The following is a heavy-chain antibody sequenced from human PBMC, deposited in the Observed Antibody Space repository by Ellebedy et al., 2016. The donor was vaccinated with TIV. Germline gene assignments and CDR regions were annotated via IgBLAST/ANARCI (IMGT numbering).Heavy chain of an antibody. Sequence: AASVKVSCKASGGTFSSYAISWVRQAPGQGLEWMGGIIPIFGTANYAQKFQGRVTITADESTSTAYMELSSLRSEDTAVYYCAKDHPPTTVPLYYYYGMDVWGQGTTVTVSS. V-gene: IGHV1-69*13. J-gene: IGHJ6*02. CDR3: AKDHPPTTVPLYYYYGMDV. CDR2: IIPIFGTA. D-gene: IGHD4-17*01. CDR1: GGTFSSYA.